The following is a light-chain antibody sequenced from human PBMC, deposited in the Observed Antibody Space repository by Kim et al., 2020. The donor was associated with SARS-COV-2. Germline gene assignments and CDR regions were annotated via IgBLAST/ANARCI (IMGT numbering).Light chain of an antibody. V-gene: IGKV1-5*03. J-gene: IGKJ1*01. CDR1: QSVDSW. Sequence: DIQMTQSPFTLSAFVGNRFTITCRASQSVDSWLAWYQQKPGEAPKLLIYQASKLASGVPSRFSGSGSGTDFTLTISNLQPDDSAIYYCKQYETYWTFGTGTKVDIK. CDR3: KQYETYWT. CDR2: QAS.